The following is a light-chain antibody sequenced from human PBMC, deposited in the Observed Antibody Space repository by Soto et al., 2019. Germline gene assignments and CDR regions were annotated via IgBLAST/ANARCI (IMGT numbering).Light chain of an antibody. J-gene: IGLJ1*01. CDR1: SSDIGSYNY. CDR3: SSPRSSSFYV. CDR2: DVT. V-gene: IGLV2-14*03. Sequence: QSALTQPASVSGSPGQSITISCTGTSSDIGSYNYVSWYQQHPGQAPKLMIYDVTNRHSGVSNRFSGSKSGNTASLTISGLQAEDEADYYCSSPRSSSFYVFGTGTKLTVL.